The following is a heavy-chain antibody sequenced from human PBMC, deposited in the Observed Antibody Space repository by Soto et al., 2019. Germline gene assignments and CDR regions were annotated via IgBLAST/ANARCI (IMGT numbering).Heavy chain of an antibody. CDR1: GFTFSSYA. CDR2: ISGSGGST. D-gene: IGHD3-22*01. Sequence: GGSLRLSCAASGFTFSSYARSWVRQAPGKGLEWVSAISGSGGSTYYADSVKGRFTISRDNSKNTLYLQMNSLRAEDTAVYYCAKDDRSGYYYDSSGYYYGFDYWGQGTLVTVSS. CDR3: AKDDRSGYYYDSSGYYYGFDY. J-gene: IGHJ4*02. V-gene: IGHV3-23*01.